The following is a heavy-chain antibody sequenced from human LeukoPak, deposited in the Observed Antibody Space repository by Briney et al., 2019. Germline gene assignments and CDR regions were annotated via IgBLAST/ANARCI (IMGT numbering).Heavy chain of an antibody. J-gene: IGHJ3*02. CDR3: ARDMDVDGAFDI. D-gene: IGHD3-10*01. CDR2: ISAYNGNT. V-gene: IGHV1-18*04. Sequence: ASVKVSCKASGYTFTGYYMHWVRQAPGQGLEWMGWISAYNGNTNYAQKLQGRVTMTTDTSTSTAYMELRSLRSDDTAVYYCARDMDVDGAFDIWGQGTMVTVSS. CDR1: GYTFTGYY.